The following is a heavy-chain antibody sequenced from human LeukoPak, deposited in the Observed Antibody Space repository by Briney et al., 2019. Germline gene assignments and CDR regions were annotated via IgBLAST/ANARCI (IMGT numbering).Heavy chain of an antibody. CDR2: ISGSGDGT. V-gene: IGHV3-23*01. J-gene: IGHJ4*02. CDR1: GLTFSSYA. CDR3: AKDLMAARHLDY. D-gene: IGHD6-6*01. Sequence: GGSLRLSCAASGLTFSSYAMSWVRQAPGKGLEWVSGISGSGDGTYYADSVKGRFTISRDNSKDTLYLQMNSLRAEDTAVYYCAKDLMAARHLDYWGQGTLVTVSS.